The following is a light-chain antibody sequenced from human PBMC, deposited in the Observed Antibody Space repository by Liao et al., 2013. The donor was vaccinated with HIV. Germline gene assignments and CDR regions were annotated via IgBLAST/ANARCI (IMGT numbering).Light chain of an antibody. J-gene: IGLJ1*01. CDR3: QVWDSSSGHPNV. CDR1: NIGSKS. V-gene: IGLV3-21*01. CDR2: YDS. Sequence: SYELTQPPSVSVAPGKTARITCGGNNIGSKSVHWYQQKPGQAPVLVIYYDSDRPSGIPERFSGSNSGNTATLTISRVEAGDEADYYCQVWDSSSGHPNVFGLGTKVTVL.